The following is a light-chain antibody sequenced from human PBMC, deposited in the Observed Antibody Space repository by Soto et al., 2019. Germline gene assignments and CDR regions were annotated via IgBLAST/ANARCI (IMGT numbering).Light chain of an antibody. Sequence: DIQMTQSPSTLSASVGDRVTITCRASQSISSWLAWYQQKPGKAPKLLIYKASSLESGVPSRFSGSGSGTEFTLTISILQPDDFATYYCQQYKSSPTFGQGTKVEIK. J-gene: IGKJ1*01. CDR3: QQYKSSPT. CDR1: QSISSW. CDR2: KAS. V-gene: IGKV1-5*03.